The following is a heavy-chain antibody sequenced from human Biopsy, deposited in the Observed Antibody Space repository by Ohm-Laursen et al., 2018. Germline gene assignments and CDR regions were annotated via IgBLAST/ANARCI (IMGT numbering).Heavy chain of an antibody. CDR2: FAPENGKT. Sequence: SVKVSCKISGYTLTALSMHWVRQAPGRGLEWMGGFAPENGKTIYAQKFQGRITMTEDTSTDTAYMELSSLRSEDTAVYYCAADINVWNVNYWGQGTQVTVSS. V-gene: IGHV1-24*01. CDR1: GYTLTALS. J-gene: IGHJ4*02. CDR3: AADINVWNVNY. D-gene: IGHD1-1*01.